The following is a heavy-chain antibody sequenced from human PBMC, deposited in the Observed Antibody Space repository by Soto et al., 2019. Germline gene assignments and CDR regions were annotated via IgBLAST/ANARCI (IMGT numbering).Heavy chain of an antibody. Sequence: GGSLRLSCAASGFTFSSYGMHWVRQAPGKGLEWVAVISYDGSNKYYADSVKGRFTISRDNSKNTLYLQMNSLRAEDTAVYYCAKDKDSSSWLGAAVFDYWGQGTLVTVSS. CDR1: GFTFSSYG. J-gene: IGHJ4*02. V-gene: IGHV3-30*18. CDR3: AKDKDSSSWLGAAVFDY. D-gene: IGHD6-13*01. CDR2: ISYDGSNK.